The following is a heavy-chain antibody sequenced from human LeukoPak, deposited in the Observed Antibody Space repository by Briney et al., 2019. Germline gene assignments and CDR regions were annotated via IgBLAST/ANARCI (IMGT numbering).Heavy chain of an antibody. J-gene: IGHJ4*02. Sequence: GESLKISCKGSGYTFTSYWIGWVCQMPGKGLEWMGIIYPGDSDTRYSPSVQGQVTISADKSITTAYLQWSSLKASDTAMYYCARRVYGDWSFDYWGQGTLVTVSS. D-gene: IGHD4-17*01. CDR1: GYTFTSYW. CDR3: ARRVYGDWSFDY. CDR2: IYPGDSDT. V-gene: IGHV5-51*01.